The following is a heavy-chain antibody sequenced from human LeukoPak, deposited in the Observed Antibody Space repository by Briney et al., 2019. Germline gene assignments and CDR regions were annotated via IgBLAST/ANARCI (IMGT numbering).Heavy chain of an antibody. J-gene: IGHJ4*02. Sequence: GGSLRLSRAASRFTFSTYCTYCGRQVPGKGLVWVSGVDSEGTNRKYTDSVKGRFTISRDNAESTVYLQMNSLRAEDTAVYFCVRFNDIRTGHRPLWGRGILVTVSA. CDR3: VRFNDIRTGHRPL. V-gene: IGHV3-74*01. CDR1: RFTFSTYC. CDR2: VDSEGTNR. D-gene: IGHD1-1*01.